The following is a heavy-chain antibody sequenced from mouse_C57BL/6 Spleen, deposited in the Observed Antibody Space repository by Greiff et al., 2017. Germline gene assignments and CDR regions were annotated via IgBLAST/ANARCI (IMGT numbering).Heavy chain of an antibody. CDR1: GYTFTRYW. J-gene: IGHJ1*03. D-gene: IGHD1-1*01. CDR2: IHPNSGST. CDR3: ARPYGSSYDWYFDV. V-gene: IGHV1-64*01. Sequence: VQLQQPGAELVKPGASVKLSCKASGYTFTRYWMHWVKQRPGQGLEWIGMIHPNSGSTNYNEKFKSKATLTVDKSSSTAYMQLSSLTSEDSAVYYCARPYGSSYDWYFDVWGTGTTVTVSS.